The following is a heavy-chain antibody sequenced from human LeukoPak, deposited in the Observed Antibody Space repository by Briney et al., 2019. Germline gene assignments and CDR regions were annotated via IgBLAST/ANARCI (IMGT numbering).Heavy chain of an antibody. V-gene: IGHV1-69*04. D-gene: IGHD2-21*01. CDR1: GGTFSSYT. CDR3: ARDLGSIGHIDY. CDR2: IIPILGIA. J-gene: IGHJ4*02. Sequence: ASVKVSCKASGGTFSSYTISWVRQAPGQGLEWMGRIIPILGIANYAQKFQGRVTTTADKSTSTAYMELSSLRSEDTAVYYCARDLGSIGHIDYWGQGTLVTVSS.